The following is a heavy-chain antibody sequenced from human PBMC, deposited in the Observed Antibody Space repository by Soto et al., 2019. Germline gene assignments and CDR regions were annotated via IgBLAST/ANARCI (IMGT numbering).Heavy chain of an antibody. CDR1: GGSISSYY. D-gene: IGHD5-12*01. J-gene: IGHJ6*03. Sequence: SETLSLTCTVSGGSISSYYWSWIRQPPGKGLEWIGYIYYSGSTNYNPSLKSRVTISVDTSKNQFSLKLSSVTAADTAVYYCARRVHSGYDYYYYYYMDVWGKGTTVTVSS. V-gene: IGHV4-59*08. CDR3: ARRVHSGYDYYYYYYMDV. CDR2: IYYSGST.